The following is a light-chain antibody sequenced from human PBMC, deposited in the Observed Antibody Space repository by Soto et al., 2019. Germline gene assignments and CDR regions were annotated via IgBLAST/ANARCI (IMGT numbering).Light chain of an antibody. J-gene: IGLJ1*01. Sequence: QSVLTQPPSASGTPGQRVTISCSGSSSNIGSDYVYWYQQFPGTAPKLLIYRNNQRPSGVPDRFSGSKSGTSASLAISGLRSEDEADYYCAAWDDSLSGPSYVFGTGTKVTVL. CDR2: RNN. V-gene: IGLV1-47*01. CDR1: SSNIGSDY. CDR3: AAWDDSLSGPSYV.